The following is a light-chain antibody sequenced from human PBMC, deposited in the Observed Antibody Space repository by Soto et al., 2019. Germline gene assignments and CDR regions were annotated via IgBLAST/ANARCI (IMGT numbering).Light chain of an antibody. Sequence: MVLTQSPGPLSLSPGERATLSCRAIQSVSSTYLIWYQQKPGQAPRLLIHGASTRATGIPARFSGSGSGTEFTLTISSLQSEDFAVYYCQQYNNWPPETFGQGSKVDIK. CDR2: GAS. V-gene: IGKV3-15*01. CDR1: QSVSSTY. CDR3: QQYNNWPPET. J-gene: IGKJ1*01.